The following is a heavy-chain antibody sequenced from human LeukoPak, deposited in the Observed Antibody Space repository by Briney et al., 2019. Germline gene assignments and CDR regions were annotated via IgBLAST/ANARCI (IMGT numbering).Heavy chain of an antibody. CDR2: IWYEGSNK. CDR1: GFTFSSYG. V-gene: IGHV3-33*01. CDR3: AREGPRIPRNYYYYGMDV. J-gene: IGHJ6*02. D-gene: IGHD2-21*01. Sequence: QTGGSLRLSCAASGFTFSSYGMHWVRQAPGKGLEWVAVIWYEGSNKYYADSVKGRFTISRDNSKNTLYLQMNSLRAEDTAVYYCAREGPRIPRNYYYYGMDVWGQGTTVTVSS.